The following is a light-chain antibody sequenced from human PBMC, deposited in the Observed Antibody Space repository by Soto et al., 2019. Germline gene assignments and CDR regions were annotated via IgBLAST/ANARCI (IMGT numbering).Light chain of an antibody. J-gene: IGLJ1*01. CDR2: NNN. CDR1: TSNIGAGSD. V-gene: IGLV1-40*01. CDR3: QSYDTTLSGGYV. Sequence: QPVLTQPPSVSGAPGQGVTVSCTGSTSNIGAGSDVHWYQQLPGTAPRLLIRNNNNRPSGVPDRFSGSKSGTSAYLAITGLQPEDEADYYCQSYDTTLSGGYVFGSGTKLTVL.